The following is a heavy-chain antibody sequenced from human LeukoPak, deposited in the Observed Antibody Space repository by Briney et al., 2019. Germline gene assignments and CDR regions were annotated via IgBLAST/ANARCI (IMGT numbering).Heavy chain of an antibody. Sequence: SQTLSLTCTVSGGSISSGDYYWSWIRQPPGKGLEWIGYIYYSGSTYYNPSLKSRVIISVDTSKNQFSLKLSSVTAADTAVYYCARELLHNDFYGMDVWGQGTTVTVSS. D-gene: IGHD2-15*01. CDR1: GGSISSGDYY. V-gene: IGHV4-30-4*01. CDR2: IYYSGST. J-gene: IGHJ6*02. CDR3: ARELLHNDFYGMDV.